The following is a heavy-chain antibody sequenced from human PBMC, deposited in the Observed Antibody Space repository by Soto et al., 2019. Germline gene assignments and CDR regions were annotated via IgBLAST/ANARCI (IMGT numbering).Heavy chain of an antibody. CDR3: TKLVDVPMVAFNY. CDR1: GFTFSASS. J-gene: IGHJ4*02. CDR2: IRSKTNNYAT. V-gene: IGHV3-73*01. Sequence: PGGSLRLSCAASGFTFSASSIHWVRLTSGKGLEWVGRIRSKTNNYATAYGASVKGRFTLSRDDAKSTAYLQMNSLKTEDTAVYYCTKLVDVPMVAFNYWGQGTLVTVSS. D-gene: IGHD5-18*01.